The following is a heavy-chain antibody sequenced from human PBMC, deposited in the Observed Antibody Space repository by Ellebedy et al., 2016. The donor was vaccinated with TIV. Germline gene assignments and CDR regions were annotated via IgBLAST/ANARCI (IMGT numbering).Heavy chain of an antibody. V-gene: IGHV4-59*01. Sequence: MPGGSLRLSCTVSGGSISSYYWSWIRQPPGKGLEYIGYIYYSGSTNYNPPLKSRVTISVDTSKNQFSLKLSSVTTADTAVYYCARAGKDYYGLGGGDWFDPWGQGTLVIVSS. CDR2: IYYSGST. CDR1: GGSISSYY. D-gene: IGHD3-10*01. J-gene: IGHJ5*02. CDR3: ARAGKDYYGLGGGDWFDP.